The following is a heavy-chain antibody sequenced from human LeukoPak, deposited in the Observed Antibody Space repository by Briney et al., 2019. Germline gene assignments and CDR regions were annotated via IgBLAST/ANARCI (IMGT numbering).Heavy chain of an antibody. CDR3: ARGGDYKNDY. V-gene: IGHV3-74*01. D-gene: IGHD4-17*01. J-gene: IGHJ4*02. Sequence: GGSLRLSCAASGFTFSSYWMHWVRQTPGKGLIWVSRINGAGSSISYADSVKGRVTISRDNAKNTLYLQMNNLRAEDTAVYYCARGGDYKNDYWGQGTLVTVSS. CDR2: INGAGSSI. CDR1: GFTFSSYW.